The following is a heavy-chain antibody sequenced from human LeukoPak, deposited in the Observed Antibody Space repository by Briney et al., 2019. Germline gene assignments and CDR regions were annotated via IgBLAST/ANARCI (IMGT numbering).Heavy chain of an antibody. Sequence: SETLSLTCTVSGGSISSYYWSCIRQPPGKGLEWIGYIYDSGSTNYNPSLKSRVTISIDTSKNQFSLNLNSVTAADTAVYYCARNGGGWSFDYWGQGTLVTVSS. CDR1: GGSISSYY. CDR2: IYDSGST. V-gene: IGHV4-59*08. J-gene: IGHJ4*02. D-gene: IGHD6-19*01. CDR3: ARNGGGWSFDY.